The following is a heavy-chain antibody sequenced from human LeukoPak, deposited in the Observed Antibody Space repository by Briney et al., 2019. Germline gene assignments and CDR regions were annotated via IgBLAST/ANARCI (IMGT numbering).Heavy chain of an antibody. CDR1: GYTFTSYG. CDR3: AREGVVPAAMWSSGYCYYYMDV. CDR2: ISAYNGNT. Sequence: ASVKVSCKASGYTFTSYGISWVRQAPGQGLEWMGWISAYNGNTNYAQKLQGRVTMTTDTSTSTAYMELRSLRSDDTAVYYCAREGVVPAAMWSSGYCYYYMDVWGKGTTVTVSS. J-gene: IGHJ6*03. V-gene: IGHV1-18*01. D-gene: IGHD2-2*01.